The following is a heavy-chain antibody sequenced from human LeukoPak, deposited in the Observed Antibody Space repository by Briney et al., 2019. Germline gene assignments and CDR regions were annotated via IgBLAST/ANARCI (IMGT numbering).Heavy chain of an antibody. J-gene: IGHJ3*02. CDR1: GFTLSDYY. D-gene: IGHD5-18*01. CDR3: ARSTWIQLWTDAFDI. Sequence: GGSLRLSCAASGFTLSDYYMSWIRQAPGKGLEWVSYISSSGSTIYYADSVKGRFTISRDNAKNSLYLQMNSLRAEDTAVYYCARSTWIQLWTDAFDIWGQGTMVTVSS. V-gene: IGHV3-11*01. CDR2: ISSSGSTI.